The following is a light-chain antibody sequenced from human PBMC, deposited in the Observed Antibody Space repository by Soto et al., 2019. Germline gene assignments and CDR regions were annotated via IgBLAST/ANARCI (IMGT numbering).Light chain of an antibody. CDR1: QSISYY. Sequence: DIQLTQSPSSLYASVGDRVNITCRASQSISYYLNWYQQEPGKAPKLLIYAASSLQSGVPSRFSGSGSGADFTLTISGLQPEDFAIYYCQQSYDTPPVTFGQGTRLEIK. V-gene: IGKV1-39*01. CDR2: AAS. J-gene: IGKJ5*01. CDR3: QQSYDTPPVT.